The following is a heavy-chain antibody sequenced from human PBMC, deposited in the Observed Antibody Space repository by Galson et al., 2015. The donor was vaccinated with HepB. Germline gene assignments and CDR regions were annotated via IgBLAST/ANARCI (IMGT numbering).Heavy chain of an antibody. Sequence: SLRLSCAASGFTFSSYSMNWVRQAPGKGLEWVSSISSSSSYIYYADSVKGRFTISRDNAKNSLYLQMNSLRAEDTAVYYCAREGDYGDLGVTLFVDDYYYGMDVWGQGTTVTVSS. V-gene: IGHV3-21*01. CDR1: GFTFSSYS. J-gene: IGHJ6*02. CDR3: AREGDYGDLGVTLFVDDYYYGMDV. CDR2: ISSSSSYI. D-gene: IGHD4-17*01.